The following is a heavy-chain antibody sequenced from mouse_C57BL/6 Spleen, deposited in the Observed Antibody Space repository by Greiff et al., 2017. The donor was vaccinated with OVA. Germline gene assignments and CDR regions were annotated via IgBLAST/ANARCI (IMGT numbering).Heavy chain of an antibody. V-gene: IGHV1-15*01. J-gene: IGHJ2*01. CDR3: TRSPLRYYFDY. CDR1: GYTFTDYE. CDR2: IDPETGGT. Sequence: VHLVESGAELVRPGASVTLSCKASGYTFTDYEMHWVKQTPVHGLEWIGAIDPETGGTAYNQKFKGKAILTADKSSSTAYMELRSLTSEDSAVYYCTRSPLRYYFDYWGQGTTLTVSS. D-gene: IGHD1-1*01.